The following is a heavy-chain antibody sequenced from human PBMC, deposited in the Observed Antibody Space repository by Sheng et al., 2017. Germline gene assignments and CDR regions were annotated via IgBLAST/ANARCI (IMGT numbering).Heavy chain of an antibody. CDR2: ISAYNGNT. J-gene: IGHJ5*02. Sequence: QVQLVQSGAEVKKPGASVKVSCKASGYTFTSYGISWVRQAPGQGLEWMGWISAYNGNTNYAQKLQGRVTMTTDTSTSTAYMELRSLRSDDTAVYYCARDWGKYSSSWYVVNWFDPWGQGTLVTVSS. CDR1: GYTFTSYG. CDR3: ARDWGKYSSSWYVVNWFDP. D-gene: IGHD6-13*01. V-gene: IGHV1-18*01.